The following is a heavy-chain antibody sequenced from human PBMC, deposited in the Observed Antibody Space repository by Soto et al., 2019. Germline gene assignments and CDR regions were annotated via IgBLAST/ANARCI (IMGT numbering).Heavy chain of an antibody. CDR3: AMDQPGDGYGYGLGY. CDR1: GFTFSSYS. CDR2: ISSSSSYL. Sequence: EVQLVESGGGLVKPGGSLRLSCAASGFTFSSYSMNWVRQAPGKGLEWVSSISSSSSYLYYADSVTGRFTISRNNAKNSQNLKMNSLSAEDTSGYYCAMDQPGDGYGYGLGYWCQGPRVTVSS. J-gene: IGHJ4*02. D-gene: IGHD5-18*01. V-gene: IGHV3-21*01.